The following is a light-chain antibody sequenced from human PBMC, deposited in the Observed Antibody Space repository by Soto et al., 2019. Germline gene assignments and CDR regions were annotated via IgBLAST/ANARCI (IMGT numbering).Light chain of an antibody. V-gene: IGLV2-11*01. CDR2: DVS. CDR1: SIDVGDYNY. J-gene: IGLJ3*02. CDR3: CSFAGSYTFWV. Sequence: QSALTQPRSVSGSPGQSVTISCTGTSIDVGDYNYVSWYQQYPGKAPKLVIYDVSKRPSGVPDRFSGSKSGNTASLTISGLQAEDEADYYCCSFAGSYTFWVFGGGTKPTVL.